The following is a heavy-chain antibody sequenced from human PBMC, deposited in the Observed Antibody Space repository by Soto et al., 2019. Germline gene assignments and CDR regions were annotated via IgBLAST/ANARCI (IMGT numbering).Heavy chain of an antibody. V-gene: IGHV3-23*01. CDR1: GFTFISYA. J-gene: IGHJ6*02. CDR3: AKDRRPWLGEIPTLYYYYGMDV. Sequence: LRLSCAASGFTFISYAMSWVRQAPGKGLEWVSAISGSGGSTYYADSVKGRFTISRDNSKNTLYLQMNSLRAEDTAVYYCAKDRRPWLGEIPTLYYYYGMDVWGQGTTVTVSS. CDR2: ISGSGGST. D-gene: IGHD3-10*01.